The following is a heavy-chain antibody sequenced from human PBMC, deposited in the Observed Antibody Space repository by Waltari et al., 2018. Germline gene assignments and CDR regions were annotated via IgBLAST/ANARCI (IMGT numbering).Heavy chain of an antibody. D-gene: IGHD3-22*01. J-gene: IGHJ4*02. CDR2: ISSSSSYI. V-gene: IGHV3-21*01. CDR1: GFTFSSYS. CDR3: ARSSYYYDSSGYSLDY. Sequence: EVQLVESGGGLVKPGGSLRLSCAASGFTFSSYSMNWVRQAPGKGLEWVSSISSSSSYIYYADSAKGRFTIARDNAKNSLYLQMNSLRAEDTAVYYCARSSYYYDSSGYSLDYWGQGTLVTVSS.